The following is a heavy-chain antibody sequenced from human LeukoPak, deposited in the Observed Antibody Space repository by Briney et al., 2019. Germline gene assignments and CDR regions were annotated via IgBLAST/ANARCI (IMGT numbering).Heavy chain of an antibody. Sequence: GGSLRLSCAASGFTFSSYAMSWVRQAPGKGLEWVSAISGSGGSTYYADSVKGRFTISGDNSKNTLYLQMNSLRAEDTAVYYCAKDSERFTMIVVAFDYWGQGTLVTVSS. J-gene: IGHJ4*02. V-gene: IGHV3-23*01. CDR3: AKDSERFTMIVVAFDY. CDR2: ISGSGGST. D-gene: IGHD3-22*01. CDR1: GFTFSSYA.